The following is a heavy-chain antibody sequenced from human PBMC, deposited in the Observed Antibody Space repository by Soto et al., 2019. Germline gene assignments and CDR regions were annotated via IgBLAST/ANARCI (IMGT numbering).Heavy chain of an antibody. CDR2: IYYSGST. CDR1: GGSISSYY. J-gene: IGHJ5*02. CDR3: ARGVAAAGTVRWFDP. D-gene: IGHD6-13*01. Sequence: SETLSLTCTVSGGSISSYYWSWIRQPPGKGLEWIGYIYYSGSTNYNPSLKSRVTISVDTSKNQFSLKLSSVTAADTAVYYCARGVAAAGTVRWFDPWGQGTLVTVSS. V-gene: IGHV4-59*01.